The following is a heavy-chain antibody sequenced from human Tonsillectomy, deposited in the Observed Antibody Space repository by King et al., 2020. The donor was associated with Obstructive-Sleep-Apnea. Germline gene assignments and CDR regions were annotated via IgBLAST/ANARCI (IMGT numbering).Heavy chain of an antibody. J-gene: IGHJ4*02. CDR3: AHRRPLTYYFGS. Sequence: ITLKESGPTLVKPTQTLTLTCTFSGFSLSTNGVGVGWIRQPPGKALEWLALIYWDDEKRYSPSLKSRLTITKDTSKNQVVLTMTNMDPVDTATYYCAHRRPLTYYFGSWGQGALVTVSS. CDR1: GFSLSTNGVG. CDR2: IYWDDEK. V-gene: IGHV2-5*02.